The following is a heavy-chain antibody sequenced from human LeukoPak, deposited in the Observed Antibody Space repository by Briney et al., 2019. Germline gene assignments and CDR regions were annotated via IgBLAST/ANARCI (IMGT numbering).Heavy chain of an antibody. CDR3: AREKIVVVPAGYYYYYGMDV. Sequence: GASVKVSCKASGYTFTSYDINWVRQATGQGLEWMGWMNPNSGNTGYAQKFQGRVTMTRNTSISTAYMELSSLRSEDTAVYYCAREKIVVVPAGYYYYYGMDVWGQGTTVTVSS. CDR2: MNPNSGNT. V-gene: IGHV1-8*01. CDR1: GYTFTSYD. D-gene: IGHD2-2*01. J-gene: IGHJ6*02.